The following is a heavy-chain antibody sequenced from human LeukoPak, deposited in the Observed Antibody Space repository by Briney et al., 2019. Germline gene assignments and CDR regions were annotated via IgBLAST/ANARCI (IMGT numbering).Heavy chain of an antibody. J-gene: IGHJ4*02. Sequence: SETLSLTCTVSGGSISSSRYYWGWIRQPPGKWLEWLGSIYYSGITYYNPSLKSRVTISVDTSKNQFSLKLSSVTAADTAVYYCARGGLLWFGSVPYFDYWGQGTLVTVSS. D-gene: IGHD3-10*01. V-gene: IGHV4-39*07. CDR2: IYYSGIT. CDR3: ARGGLLWFGSVPYFDY. CDR1: GGSISSSRYY.